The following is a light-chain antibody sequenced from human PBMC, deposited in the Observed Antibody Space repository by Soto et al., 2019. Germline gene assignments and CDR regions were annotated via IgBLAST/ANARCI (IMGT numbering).Light chain of an antibody. CDR1: SGDVGGYNF. CDR2: DVS. Sequence: QSALTQPRSVSGSPGQSVTISCTGTSGDVGGYNFVSWYQPHPGKAPTLMIFDVSQRPSGVPDRFSGSKSGNTASLTISGLQADDEAGYYCYSYGGSYTWVFGGGTKVTVL. CDR3: YSYGGSYTWV. J-gene: IGLJ3*02. V-gene: IGLV2-11*01.